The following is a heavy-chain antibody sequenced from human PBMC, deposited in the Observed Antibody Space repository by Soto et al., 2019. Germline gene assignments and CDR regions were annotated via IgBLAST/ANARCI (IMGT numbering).Heavy chain of an antibody. CDR2: ISYDGSNK. CDR1: GFTFSSYA. V-gene: IGHV3-30-3*01. CDR3: ARGPYCSGGSCNAFDI. J-gene: IGHJ3*02. D-gene: IGHD2-15*01. Sequence: QVQLVESGGGVVQPGRSLRLSCAASGFTFSSYAMHWVRQAPGKGLEWMAVISYDGSNKYYADSVKGRFTISRDNSKNTLYLQMNSLRAEDTAVYYCARGPYCSGGSCNAFDIWGQGTMVTVSS.